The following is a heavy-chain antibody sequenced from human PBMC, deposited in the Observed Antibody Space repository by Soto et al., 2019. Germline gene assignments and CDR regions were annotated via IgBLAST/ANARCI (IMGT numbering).Heavy chain of an antibody. CDR2: ISSSGTTI. CDR3: ARGRRDSVWYYDY. V-gene: IGHV3-11*01. D-gene: IGHD6-19*01. Sequence: QVQLVASGGGLVKPGGSLRLSCAASGFTFSDYYMSWIRQAPGKGLKWVSYISSSGTTIYYADSVKGRFTISRDNAKSSLYLQMNSLRAEDTAVYYCARGRRDSVWYYDYWGQGTLVTVSS. J-gene: IGHJ4*02. CDR1: GFTFSDYY.